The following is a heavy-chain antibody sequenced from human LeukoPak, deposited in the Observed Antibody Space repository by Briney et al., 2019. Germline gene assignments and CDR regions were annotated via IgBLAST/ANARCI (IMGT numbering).Heavy chain of an antibody. CDR2: ISSSSSYI. D-gene: IGHD5-24*01. CDR1: GFTFSSYS. J-gene: IGHJ4*02. Sequence: KSGGSLRLSCAASGFTFSSYSMNWVRQAPGKGLEWASSISSSSSYIYYAGSVKGRFTISRDNAKNSLYLQMNSLRAEDTAVYYCARDSAVEMATIFNYWGQGTLVTVSS. V-gene: IGHV3-21*01. CDR3: ARDSAVEMATIFNY.